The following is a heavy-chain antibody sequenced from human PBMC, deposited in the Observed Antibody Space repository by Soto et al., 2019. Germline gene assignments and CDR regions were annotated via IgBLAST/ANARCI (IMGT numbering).Heavy chain of an antibody. Sequence: QVQLVESGGGVVQPGRSLRLSCAASGFTFSSYAMHWVRQAPGKGLEWVAVISYDGSNKYYADSVKGRFTISRDNSKNTLYLQMNSLRAEDTAVYYCARDLVYCSSTSCYSWWFRLYGMDVWGQGTTVTVSS. D-gene: IGHD2-2*02. V-gene: IGHV3-30-3*01. CDR3: ARDLVYCSSTSCYSWWFRLYGMDV. CDR2: ISYDGSNK. J-gene: IGHJ6*02. CDR1: GFTFSSYA.